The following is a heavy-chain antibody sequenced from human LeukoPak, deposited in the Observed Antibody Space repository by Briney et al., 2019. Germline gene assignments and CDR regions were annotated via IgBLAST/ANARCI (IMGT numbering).Heavy chain of an antibody. CDR3: ARQRRDGYPWWYFDL. V-gene: IGHV4-34*01. D-gene: IGHD5-12*01. Sequence: SETLSLTCAVYGGSFSGYYWSWIRQPPGKGLEWIGEINHSGSTNYNPSLKSRVTISVDTSKNQFSLKLSSVTAADTAVYYCARQRRDGYPWWYFDLWGRGTLVTVSS. CDR2: INHSGST. CDR1: GGSFSGYY. J-gene: IGHJ2*01.